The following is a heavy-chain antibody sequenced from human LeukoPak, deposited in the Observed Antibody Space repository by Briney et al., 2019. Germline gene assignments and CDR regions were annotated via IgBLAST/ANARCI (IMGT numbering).Heavy chain of an antibody. CDR2: TYYRSKWYN. CDR1: GDRVSSNGAA. V-gene: IGHV6-1*01. J-gene: IGHJ4*02. Sequence: PSQTLSLTCTISGDRVSSNGAAWNWIRQSPSRGLEWLGRTYYRSKWYNDYAVSVKSRVTINPDASKNQFSLQMNSVTPEDTAMYYCARGRERSFDYWAQGPLVTVSS. D-gene: IGHD5-24*01. CDR3: ARGRERSFDY.